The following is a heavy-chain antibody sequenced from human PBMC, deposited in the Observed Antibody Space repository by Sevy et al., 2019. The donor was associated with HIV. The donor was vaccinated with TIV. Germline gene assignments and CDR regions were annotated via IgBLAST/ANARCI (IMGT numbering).Heavy chain of an antibody. CDR2: IYYSGST. J-gene: IGHJ4*02. Sequence: SETLSLTCTVSGGSTTHYYWSWIRQPPGKGLEWIGYIYYSGSTDYNPSLKSRVTISVDTSKNQFSLKLSSVTAADTAVYYCARTGYGGWSSVDYWGQGTLVTVSS. V-gene: IGHV4-59*01. CDR3: ARTGYGGWSSVDY. D-gene: IGHD6-19*01. CDR1: GGSTTHYY.